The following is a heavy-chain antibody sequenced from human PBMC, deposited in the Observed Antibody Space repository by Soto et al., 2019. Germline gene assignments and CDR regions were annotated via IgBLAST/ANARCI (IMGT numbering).Heavy chain of an antibody. Sequence: GGSLSLSCAASGFSFRSYSMNWVRQAPGKGLEWLSDISSSSYTIYYADSVKGRFTISRDSAKNSLYLQMDSLRAEDTAVYYCARESEYCSNGVCYPYFDSWGQGTLVTVSS. V-gene: IGHV3-48*04. CDR2: ISSSSYTI. CDR1: GFSFRSYS. CDR3: ARESEYCSNGVCYPYFDS. D-gene: IGHD2-8*01. J-gene: IGHJ4*02.